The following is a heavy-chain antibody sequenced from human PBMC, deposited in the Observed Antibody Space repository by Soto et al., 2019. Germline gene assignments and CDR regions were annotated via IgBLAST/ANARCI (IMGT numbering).Heavy chain of an antibody. CDR2: IYYIGIX. Sequence: SETLSLTCTVSCGSISSGGYYWSWIRQHPGKCLEWIGYIYYIGIXXYNPSLKXXVTISVDTSKXQFSLXLSSVTSADTAVYYCARGSSCVDYWRQGTLVTVSS. CDR1: CGSISSGGYY. CDR3: ARGSSCVDY. D-gene: IGHD6-13*01. J-gene: IGHJ4*02. V-gene: IGHV4-31*01.